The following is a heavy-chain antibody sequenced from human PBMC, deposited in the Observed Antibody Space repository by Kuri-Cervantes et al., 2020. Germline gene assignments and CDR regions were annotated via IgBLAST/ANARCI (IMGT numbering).Heavy chain of an antibody. J-gene: IGHJ2*01. Sequence: ESLKISCTVSGYSISSGYYWGWIRQPPGKGLEWIGSIYYSGSTYYNPSLKSRVTISVDTSKNQFSLKLSSVTAADTAVYYCARDSRYFDLWGRGTLVTVSS. V-gene: IGHV4-38-2*02. CDR2: IYYSGST. CDR1: GYSISSGYY. CDR3: ARDSRYFDL.